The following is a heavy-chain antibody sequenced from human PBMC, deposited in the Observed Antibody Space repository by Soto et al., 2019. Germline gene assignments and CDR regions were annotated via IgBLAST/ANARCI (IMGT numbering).Heavy chain of an antibody. D-gene: IGHD6-25*01. Sequence: SETLSLTCTVSGGSISSYYWSWIRQPPGKGLEWIGYIYYSGSTNYNPSLKSRVTISVDTSKNQFSLKLSSVTAADTAVYYCARSPRTANWFDPWGQGTLVTVSS. V-gene: IGHV4-59*01. CDR1: GGSISSYY. CDR2: IYYSGST. CDR3: ARSPRTANWFDP. J-gene: IGHJ5*02.